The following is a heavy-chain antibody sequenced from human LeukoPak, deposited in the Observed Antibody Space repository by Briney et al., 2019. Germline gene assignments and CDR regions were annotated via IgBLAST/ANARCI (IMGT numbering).Heavy chain of an antibody. D-gene: IGHD3-22*01. CDR1: GYTFTGYY. V-gene: IGHV1-2*02. J-gene: IGHJ4*02. Sequence: AASVKVSCKASGYTFTGYYMHWVRQAPGQGLEWIGWINPNSGGTNYAQKFQGRVTMTRDTSISTAYMELSRLRSDDTAVYYCARDSLYYYDSSGYYSPHFDYWGQGTLVTVSS. CDR2: INPNSGGT. CDR3: ARDSLYYYDSSGYYSPHFDY.